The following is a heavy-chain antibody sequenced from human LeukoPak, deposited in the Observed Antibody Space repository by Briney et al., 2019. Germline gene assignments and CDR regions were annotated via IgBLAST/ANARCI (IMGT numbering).Heavy chain of an antibody. D-gene: IGHD1-26*01. CDR1: ADSISSYY. CDR2: IYYSGTT. CDR3: ASGRPLGFDY. Sequence: SETLSLTCTVSADSISSYYWTWIRQPPGQGLEWIGYIYYSGTTNYNPSLKSRVTISVDTSKNQFSLKLSSVTAADTDVYYCASGRPLGFDYWGQGTVVTV. J-gene: IGHJ4*02. V-gene: IGHV4-59*01.